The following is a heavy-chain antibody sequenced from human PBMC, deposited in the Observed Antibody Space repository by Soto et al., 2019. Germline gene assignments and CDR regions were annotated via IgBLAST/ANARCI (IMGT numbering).Heavy chain of an antibody. Sequence: QVQLQESGPGLVKPSQTLSLTCTVSGGSISNGDYYWSWIRQPPGKGLEWIGYIYYSGSTYYNPSLKSRVTISVDTSKNQFSLKLSSVTAADTAVYYCARDLKYRSTMIVVDTSWGQGTLVTVSS. CDR3: ARDLKYRSTMIVVDTS. V-gene: IGHV4-30-4*01. CDR1: GGSISNGDYY. CDR2: IYYSGST. J-gene: IGHJ5*02. D-gene: IGHD3-22*01.